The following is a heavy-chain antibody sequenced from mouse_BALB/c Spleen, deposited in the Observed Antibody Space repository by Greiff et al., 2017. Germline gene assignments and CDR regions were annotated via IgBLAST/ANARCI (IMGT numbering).Heavy chain of an antibody. CDR1: GYTFTSYT. V-gene: IGHV1-4*01. Sequence: QVQLKQSGAELARPGASVKMSCKASGYTFTSYTMHWVKQRPGQGLEWIGYINPSSGYTNYNQKFKDKATLTADKSSSTAYMQLSSLTSEDSAVYDCARSIITTATWFAYWGQGTLVTVSA. CDR3: ARSIITTATWFAY. CDR2: INPSSGYT. D-gene: IGHD1-2*01. J-gene: IGHJ3*01.